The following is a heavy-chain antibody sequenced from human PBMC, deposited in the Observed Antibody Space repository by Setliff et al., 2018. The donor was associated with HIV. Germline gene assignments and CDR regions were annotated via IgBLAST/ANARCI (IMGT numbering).Heavy chain of an antibody. CDR3: AREIRTVYTGGHYFYGIDV. Sequence: GESLKISCEASGFTFSSYDFHWVRQAAGKGLEWVSAIGTGGDTYYVDSVKGRFTISRENARNSLYIQMNSLRAGDTAVYYCAREIRTVYTGGHYFYGIDVWGQGTAVTVSS. V-gene: IGHV3-13*01. CDR2: IGTGGDT. J-gene: IGHJ6*02. CDR1: GFTFSSYD. D-gene: IGHD3-16*01.